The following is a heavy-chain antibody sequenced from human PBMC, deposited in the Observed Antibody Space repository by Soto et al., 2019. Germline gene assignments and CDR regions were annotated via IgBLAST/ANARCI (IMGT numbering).Heavy chain of an antibody. CDR2: ISAGGGGT. D-gene: IGHD6-19*01. Sequence: PGGSLRLSCAGSGFTLTRSAVSWGRQAPGKGLEWVSGISAGGGGTYYADSVKGRFTISRDISKNTVYLQMNGLRVEDTAVYYCAKDMGQWVETFDYWGQGTMVTVSS. CDR3: AKDMGQWVETFDY. V-gene: IGHV3-23*01. CDR1: GFTLTRSA. J-gene: IGHJ4*02.